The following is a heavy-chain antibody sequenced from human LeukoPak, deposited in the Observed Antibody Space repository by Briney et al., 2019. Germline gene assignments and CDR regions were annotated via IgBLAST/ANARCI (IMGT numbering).Heavy chain of an antibody. CDR3: ARDRGFGLLDY. Sequence: PSETLSLTCAVYGGSFSGYYWSWIRQPPGKGLEWIGEINHSGSTNYNPSLKSRATISVDTSKNQFSLKLSSVTAADTAVYYCARDRGFGLLDYWGQGTLVTVSS. CDR2: INHSGST. J-gene: IGHJ4*02. CDR1: GGSFSGYY. V-gene: IGHV4-34*01. D-gene: IGHD2-15*01.